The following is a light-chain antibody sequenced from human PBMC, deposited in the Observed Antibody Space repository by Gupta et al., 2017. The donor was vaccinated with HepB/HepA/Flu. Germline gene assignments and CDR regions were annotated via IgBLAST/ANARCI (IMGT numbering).Light chain of an antibody. Sequence: IQLTQFPSFLSASVGDRVTITCRASQGISSYLAWYQQKPGKAPKLLIYAASTLQSGVPSRFSGSGSGTEFTLTISSLQPEDFATYYCQQLNSYPRTFGPGTKVDIK. V-gene: IGKV1-9*01. CDR2: AAS. CDR1: QGISSY. J-gene: IGKJ3*01. CDR3: QQLNSYPRT.